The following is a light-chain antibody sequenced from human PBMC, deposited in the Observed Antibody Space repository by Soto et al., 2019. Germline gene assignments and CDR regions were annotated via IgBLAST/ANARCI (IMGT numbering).Light chain of an antibody. CDR2: AAS. Sequence: DIQLTQSPSFLSASVGDRVTITCRASQGISSYLAWYQQKPGKAPKLLIYAASTLQSGVPSRFSGSGSGTEFTLTISSLQPEDFAIYYCHQRQSWPRTFGQGTKVDIK. CDR1: QGISSY. V-gene: IGKV1-9*01. CDR3: HQRQSWPRT. J-gene: IGKJ1*01.